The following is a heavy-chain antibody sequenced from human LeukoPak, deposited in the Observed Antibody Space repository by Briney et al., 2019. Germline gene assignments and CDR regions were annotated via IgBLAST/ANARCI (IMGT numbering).Heavy chain of an antibody. CDR1: GDSISSGNY. CDR2: IFHTGST. J-gene: IGHJ3*02. D-gene: IGHD2-2*01. V-gene: IGHV4-38-2*02. CDR3: ARGGGLGYCSSTSCHDAFDI. Sequence: SETLSLTCTVSGDSISSGNYWGWIRQPPGKGLEWIGSIFHTGSTYYNLSLKSRVTISVDTSKNQFSLRLSSVTAADTAVYYCARGGGLGYCSSTSCHDAFDIWGQGTMVTVSS.